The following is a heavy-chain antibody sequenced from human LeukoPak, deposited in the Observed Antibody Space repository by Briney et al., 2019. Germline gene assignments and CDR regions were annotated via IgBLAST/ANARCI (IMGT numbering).Heavy chain of an antibody. CDR2: VSPDGYD. Sequence: SETLSLTCAVSGVSLTDYYWSWIRQSPRKGLEWIGEVSPDGYDKYNPSLKSRVSISVDGSENQLSLRMSSVTAADTAIYYCARIRCGSGPEICYNHWAQGSLVTVSS. D-gene: IGHD2-8*01. V-gene: IGHV4-34*01. CDR3: ARIRCGSGPEICYNH. CDR1: GVSLTDYY. J-gene: IGHJ5*02.